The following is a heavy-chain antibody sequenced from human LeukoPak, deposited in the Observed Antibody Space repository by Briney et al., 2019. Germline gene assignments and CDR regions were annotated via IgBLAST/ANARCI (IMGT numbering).Heavy chain of an antibody. V-gene: IGHV1-46*01. Sequence: GASVKVSCKASGYTFTSYYMHWVRQAPGQGLERMGIINPSGGSTSYAQKFQGRVTMTRDTSTSTVYMELSSLRSEDTAVYYCARGMLGSYESSGYYALGVWGQGTTVTVSS. D-gene: IGHD3-22*01. CDR3: ARGMLGSYESSGYYALGV. CDR1: GYTFTSYY. CDR2: INPSGGST. J-gene: IGHJ3*01.